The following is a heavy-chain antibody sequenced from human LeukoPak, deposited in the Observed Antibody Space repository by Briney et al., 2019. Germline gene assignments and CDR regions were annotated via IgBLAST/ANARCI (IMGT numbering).Heavy chain of an antibody. D-gene: IGHD4-17*01. Sequence: GGSLRLSCVASGFTFSSYAMSWVRQAPGKGLEWVSAFSGSGGSTYSADSVKGRFTISRDNSKNTLYLQINRLRAEDTAVHYCAKGIRSSVTKLNYFDYWGQGTLVTVSS. J-gene: IGHJ4*02. CDR2: FSGSGGST. CDR1: GFTFSSYA. V-gene: IGHV3-23*01. CDR3: AKGIRSSVTKLNYFDY.